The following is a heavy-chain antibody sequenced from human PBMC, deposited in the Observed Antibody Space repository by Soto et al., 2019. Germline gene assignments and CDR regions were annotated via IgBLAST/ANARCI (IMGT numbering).Heavy chain of an antibody. Sequence: QVQLQESGPGLVKPSETLSLTCTVSGDSMTKYYWSWIRQPAGKGLEWSGRSYTSGSTNYNLSLKSRVTMSIDTSNNHFSLNLKSVTAADTAMYYCARTVGAAYYFDFWGQGALVTVSS. CDR2: SYTSGST. V-gene: IGHV4-4*07. CDR1: GDSMTKYY. J-gene: IGHJ4*02. CDR3: ARTVGAAYYFDF. D-gene: IGHD1-26*01.